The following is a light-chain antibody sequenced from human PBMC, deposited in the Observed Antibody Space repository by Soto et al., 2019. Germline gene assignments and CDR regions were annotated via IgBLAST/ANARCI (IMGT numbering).Light chain of an antibody. J-gene: IGKJ2*01. Sequence: DIQMTQSPASLSASVGDSVTITCRASQSITGYLNWYQQKPGKAPKLMIYAASSLQSGVPSSLSGSGSGTDFPLTISSLQRDDFATYFCQQSRGIPYTFGQGTRRETK. V-gene: IGKV1-39*01. CDR3: QQSRGIPYT. CDR2: AAS. CDR1: QSITGY.